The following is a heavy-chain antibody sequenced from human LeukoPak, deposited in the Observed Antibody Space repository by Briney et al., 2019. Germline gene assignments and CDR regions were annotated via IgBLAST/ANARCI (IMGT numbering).Heavy chain of an antibody. Sequence: GSLRLSCAASGFTFSSYSMNWVRQPPGKGLEWIGEINHSGSTNYNPSLKSRVTILLHTSKNHFSLNLSSVTAADTAVYYCARRPRGVIIKSWFDSWGKGTLVTVSS. CDR1: GFTFSSYS. CDR3: ARRPRGVIIKSWFDS. D-gene: IGHD3-10*01. J-gene: IGHJ5*01. CDR2: INHSGST. V-gene: IGHV4-34*01.